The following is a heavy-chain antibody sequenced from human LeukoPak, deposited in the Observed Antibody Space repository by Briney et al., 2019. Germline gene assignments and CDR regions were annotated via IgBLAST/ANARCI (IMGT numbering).Heavy chain of an antibody. V-gene: IGHV3-30*18. Sequence: GRSLRLSCAASGFTFSSYGMHWVRQAPDKVLECVAVISYDGSNKYYADSVKGRFTISRDNSKNTLSVQVNSLRAEDTAVYYCAKGHSSDYYTPSLLDAFDIWGQGTMVTVSS. D-gene: IGHD3-22*01. CDR2: ISYDGSNK. CDR3: AKGHSSDYYTPSLLDAFDI. CDR1: GFTFSSYG. J-gene: IGHJ3*02.